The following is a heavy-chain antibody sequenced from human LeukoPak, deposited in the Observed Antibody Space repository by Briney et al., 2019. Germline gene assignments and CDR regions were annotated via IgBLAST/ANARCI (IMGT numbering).Heavy chain of an antibody. Sequence: PSESLSLTCTVSGGSISSSSYYWGWIRQPPGKGLEWIGSIYYSGSTYYNPSLKSRVTISVDTSKNQFSLKLSSVTATDTAVYYCASWVAYYSRYFDYWGQGALVAVSS. CDR1: GGSISSSSYY. D-gene: IGHD2-21*01. CDR2: IYYSGST. J-gene: IGHJ4*02. CDR3: ASWVAYYSRYFDY. V-gene: IGHV4-39*01.